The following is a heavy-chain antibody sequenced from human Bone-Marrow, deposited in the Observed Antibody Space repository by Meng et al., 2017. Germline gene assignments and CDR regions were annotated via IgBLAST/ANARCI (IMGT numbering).Heavy chain of an antibody. CDR1: GFTFSSYE. CDR3: ARGGYSGYDYFLCAFDI. D-gene: IGHD5-12*01. Sequence: GESLKISCAASGFTFSSYEMNWVRQAPGKGLEWVSYISSSGSTIYYADSVKGRFTISRDNAKNSLYLQMNSLRAEDTAVYCCARGGYSGYDYFLCAFDIWGQGTMVTVSS. CDR2: ISSSGSTI. V-gene: IGHV3-48*03. J-gene: IGHJ3*02.